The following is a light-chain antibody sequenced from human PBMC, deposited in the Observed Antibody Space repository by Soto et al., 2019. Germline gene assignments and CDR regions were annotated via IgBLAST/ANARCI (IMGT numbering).Light chain of an antibody. Sequence: QSALTQPASVSGSPGQSITISCTGTSSDVGGYNDVSWYQQHPGKAPKLMIYDVSNRPSGVSNRFSGSKSGNTASLTISGIQAEDDADYYCSSYTSSSTRVFGGGTQLTVL. CDR3: SSYTSSSTRV. CDR1: SSDVGGYND. CDR2: DVS. J-gene: IGLJ2*01. V-gene: IGLV2-14*01.